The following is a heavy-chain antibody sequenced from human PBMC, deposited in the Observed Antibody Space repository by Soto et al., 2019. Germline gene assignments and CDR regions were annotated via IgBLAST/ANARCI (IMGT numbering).Heavy chain of an antibody. D-gene: IGHD5-12*01. CDR1: GGTFSSYA. V-gene: IGHV1-69*01. J-gene: IGHJ4*02. Sequence: QVQLXQSGAXXKKPGSSVKXSXXASGGTFSSYAISWVRQAPGQGLEWMGGIIPIFGTANYAQKFQGRVTITADESTSTAYMELSSLRSEDTAVYYCAREGGGYDFVYWGQGTLVTVSS. CDR3: AREGGGYDFVY. CDR2: IIPIFGTA.